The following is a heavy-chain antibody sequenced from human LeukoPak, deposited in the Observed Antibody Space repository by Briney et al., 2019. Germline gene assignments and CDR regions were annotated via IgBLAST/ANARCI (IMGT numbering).Heavy chain of an antibody. V-gene: IGHV3-21*01. J-gene: IGHJ4*02. D-gene: IGHD4-11*01. CDR1: GFTFSSYT. CDR2: ISSSSSYI. Sequence: GGSLTLSCAASGFTFSSYTMTWVRQAPGKGLEWVSSISSSSSYIYYADSVKGRFTISRDNAKNSLSLQMNSLRAEDTAVYSCARETDYNLDYWGQGTLVTVSS. CDR3: ARETDYNLDY.